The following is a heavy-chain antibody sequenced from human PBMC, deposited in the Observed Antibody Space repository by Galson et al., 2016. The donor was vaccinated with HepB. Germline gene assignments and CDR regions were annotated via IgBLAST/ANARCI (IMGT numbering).Heavy chain of an antibody. V-gene: IGHV3-23*01. J-gene: IGHJ3*01. CDR2: VTASGSWT. Sequence: SLRLSCAASGFTFTTYAMTWVRQTPGKGLEWVSSVTASGSWTYHAESVKGRLTISRDNSKNTLYLQMNRLSAEDTAVYYCARDPNGDYFGAFDFWGQGKMVTVSS. CDR1: GFTFTTYA. CDR3: ARDPNGDYFGAFDF. D-gene: IGHD4-17*01.